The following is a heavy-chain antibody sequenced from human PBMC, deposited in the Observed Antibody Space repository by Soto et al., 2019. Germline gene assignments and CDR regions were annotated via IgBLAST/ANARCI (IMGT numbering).Heavy chain of an antibody. CDR2: ISSSSSYT. J-gene: IGHJ4*02. CDR1: GFTFSDYY. CDR3: ARGGRRDGYNRLFDY. D-gene: IGHD5-12*01. V-gene: IGHV3-11*06. Sequence: GGSLRLSCAASGFTFSDYYMSWIRQAPGKGLEWVSYISSSSSYTNYADSVKGRFTISRDNAKNSLYLQMNSLRAEDTAVYYCARGGRRDGYNRLFDYWGQGTLVTVS.